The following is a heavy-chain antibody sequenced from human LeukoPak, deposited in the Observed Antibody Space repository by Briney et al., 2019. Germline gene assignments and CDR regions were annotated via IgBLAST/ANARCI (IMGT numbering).Heavy chain of an antibody. V-gene: IGHV5-51*01. CDR3: ARQNGFRLDY. Sequence: GESLKISCKGSGYTFSSYWIGWVRQMPGKGLEWMGIIYPGDSDTRYSPSLQGQVTISVDTSIGTAYLQRSSLKASDTAIYYCARQNGFRLDYWGQGTLVTVSS. CDR2: IYPGDSDT. J-gene: IGHJ4*02. D-gene: IGHD4-17*01. CDR1: GYTFSSYW.